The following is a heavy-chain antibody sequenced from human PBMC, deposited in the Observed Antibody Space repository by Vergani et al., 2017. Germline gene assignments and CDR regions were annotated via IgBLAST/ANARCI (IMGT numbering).Heavy chain of an antibody. V-gene: IGHV3-7*01. CDR2: LKQDGTEK. J-gene: IGHJ4*02. CDR3: ARLGGFCDSSSCYSNVDY. D-gene: IGHD3-22*01. CDR1: GFTFSSYG. Sequence: VQLVESGGGVVQPGRSLRLSCAASGFTFSSYGMHWVRQAPGKGLEWVANLKQDGTEKHSVDSVKGRFTIFRDNTQNSLYLQMNSLRAEDTAVYYCARLGGFCDSSSCYSNVDYWGQGTLVTVSS.